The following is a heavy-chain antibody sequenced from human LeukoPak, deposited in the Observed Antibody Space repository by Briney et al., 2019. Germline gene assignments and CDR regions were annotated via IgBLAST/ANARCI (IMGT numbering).Heavy chain of an antibody. Sequence: ASVTVSCKASGYTFNSYDISWVRQAPGQGLEWMAWISNYNGNTNYAQKVQGRATMTKDTSSSTAYMELRSLRSDDTAVYYCARVLRYDFWSAYYFDYWGQGTLVTVSS. J-gene: IGHJ4*02. CDR2: ISNYNGNT. CDR1: GYTFNSYD. CDR3: ARVLRYDFWSAYYFDY. V-gene: IGHV1-18*01. D-gene: IGHD3-3*01.